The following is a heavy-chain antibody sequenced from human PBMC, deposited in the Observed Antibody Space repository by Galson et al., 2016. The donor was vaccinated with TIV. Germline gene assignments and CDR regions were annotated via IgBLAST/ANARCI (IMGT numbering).Heavy chain of an antibody. V-gene: IGHV1-18*01. D-gene: IGHD2-15*01. Sequence: SVKVSCKASGDTFNIYAISWVRQAPGQGLEWMGWISPYKDDTSYAQKLQGRVTVTVDTSTSTVYLELRSLRSDDTAVYFCARDIPCGCSCYFFDDWGQGTLVTVSS. CDR3: ARDIPCGCSCYFFDD. J-gene: IGHJ4*02. CDR1: GDTFNIYA. CDR2: ISPYKDDT.